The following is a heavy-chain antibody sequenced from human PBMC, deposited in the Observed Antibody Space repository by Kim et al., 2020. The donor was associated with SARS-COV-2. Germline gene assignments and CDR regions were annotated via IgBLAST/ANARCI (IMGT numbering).Heavy chain of an antibody. Sequence: GGSLRLSCAASGFTFSSYGMHWVRQAPGKGLEWVAVISYDGSNKYYADSVKGRFTISRDNSKNTLYLQMNSLRAEDTAVYYCAKARLRGMRWGSDYWGQGTLVTVSS. CDR2: ISYDGSNK. J-gene: IGHJ4*02. CDR1: GFTFSSYG. CDR3: AKARLRGMRWGSDY. V-gene: IGHV3-30*18. D-gene: IGHD2-8*01.